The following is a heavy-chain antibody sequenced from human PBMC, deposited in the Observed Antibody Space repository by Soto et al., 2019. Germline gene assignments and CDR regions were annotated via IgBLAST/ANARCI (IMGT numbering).Heavy chain of an antibody. CDR3: ARRPSNSWSHFDY. Sequence: EVQLVESGGGLVQPGGSLRLSCAASGFTFSSYWMTWVRQAPGKGLEWVAKIKQDGSEKYYVDSVKGRFTISRDNAKNSVYLHMNGLRVDDTAVYYCARRPSNSWSHFDYWGQGTLVTVSS. CDR2: IKQDGSEK. CDR1: GFTFSSYW. D-gene: IGHD6-13*01. J-gene: IGHJ4*02. V-gene: IGHV3-7*05.